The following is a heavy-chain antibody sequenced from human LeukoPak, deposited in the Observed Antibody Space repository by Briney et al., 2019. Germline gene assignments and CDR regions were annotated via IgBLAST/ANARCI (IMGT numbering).Heavy chain of an antibody. D-gene: IGHD3-22*01. V-gene: IGHV3-21*01. CDR1: GFTFSGYS. CDR2: FGTRSTTI. Sequence: GGSLRLSCTASGFTFSGYSMNWIRQAPGKGLEWVSSFGTRSTTIYHAGSVKGRFAISRDNAKNSLYLQMNSLRAEDTALYYCAREVSEGFDFWGQGTLVTVSS. CDR3: AREVSEGFDF. J-gene: IGHJ4*02.